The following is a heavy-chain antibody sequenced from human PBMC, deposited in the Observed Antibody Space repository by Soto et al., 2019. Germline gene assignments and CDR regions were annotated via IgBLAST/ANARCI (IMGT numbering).Heavy chain of an antibody. J-gene: IGHJ6*02. CDR3: ARVHDWDYGDYYYYYGMDV. V-gene: IGHV1-69*13. Sequence: SVKVSCKASGGTFSSYAISWVRQAPGQGLEWMGGIIPIFGTANYAQKFQGRVTITADESTSTAYMELSSLRSEDTAVYYCARVHDWDYGDYYYYYGMDVWGQGTTVTVSS. CDR2: IIPIFGTA. D-gene: IGHD4-17*01. CDR1: GGTFSSYA.